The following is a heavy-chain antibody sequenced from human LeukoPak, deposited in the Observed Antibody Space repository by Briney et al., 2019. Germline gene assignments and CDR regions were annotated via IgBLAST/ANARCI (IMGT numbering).Heavy chain of an antibody. CDR1: GFPVSANY. J-gene: IGHJ4*02. D-gene: IGHD3-9*01. CDR3: AKDSSPVRRYYDILTGSAPDY. Sequence: GGSLRLSCAASGFPVSANYMTWVRQAPGKGLEWVSIIYKSGSTYYADSVKGRFTISGDISKNTLYLQMNSLRAGDTAVYYCAKDSSPVRRYYDILTGSAPDYWGQGTLVTVSS. V-gene: IGHV3-53*01. CDR2: IYKSGST.